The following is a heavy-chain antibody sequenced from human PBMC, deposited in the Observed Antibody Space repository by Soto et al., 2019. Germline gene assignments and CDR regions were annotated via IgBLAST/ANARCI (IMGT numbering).Heavy chain of an antibody. J-gene: IGHJ6*02. V-gene: IGHV4-59*01. D-gene: IGHD5-18*01. Sequence: KASETLSLTCSVSGGSIRSYYWSWIRQSPEKGLEWIGHFYHSGNSNYNPSLKSRVTISVDTSKNQLSLSLRSVTAADTAVYFCARISSVDPYGYVNGGLDVWGQGTTVTVSS. CDR2: FYHSGNS. CDR1: GGSIRSYY. CDR3: ARISSVDPYGYVNGGLDV.